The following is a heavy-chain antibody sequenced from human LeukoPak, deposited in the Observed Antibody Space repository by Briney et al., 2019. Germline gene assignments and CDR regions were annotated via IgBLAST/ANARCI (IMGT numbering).Heavy chain of an antibody. CDR2: IWYDGSKN. CDR3: ARDGCCSGGSCWGLDY. D-gene: IGHD2-15*01. V-gene: IGHV3-33*01. CDR1: GFTFSNYG. J-gene: IGHJ4*02. Sequence: GGSLRLSCAASGFTFSNYGMHWVRQAPGKGLEWVAVIWYDGSKNHHADSVKGRCTISRDNSKNTLYLEMSSLRAEDTAVYYCARDGCCSGGSCWGLDYWGQGTLVIVSS.